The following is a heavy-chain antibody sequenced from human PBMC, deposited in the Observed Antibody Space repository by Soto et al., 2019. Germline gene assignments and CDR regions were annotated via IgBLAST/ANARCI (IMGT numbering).Heavy chain of an antibody. CDR3: AKGTPDWFDP. CDR2: TYYRSKWYN. CDR1: VDSVASNNTA. Sequence: SQTLSLTCAISVDSVASNNTAWNWIRQSPSRGLEWLGRTYYRSKWYNDYAVSVESRITINPDTTKNQFSLHLNYVTPEDTAIYYCAKGTPDWFDPWGQGTLVTVSS. V-gene: IGHV6-1*01. J-gene: IGHJ5*02.